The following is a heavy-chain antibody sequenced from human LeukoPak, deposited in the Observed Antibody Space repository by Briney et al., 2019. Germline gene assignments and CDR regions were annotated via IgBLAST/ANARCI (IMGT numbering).Heavy chain of an antibody. V-gene: IGHV3-74*01. CDR3: AKVLYYDILTGYLLDY. Sequence: GGSLRLSCVASGFTFSSYWMHWVRQDPRKGLVWVSLISGDGRNINYADSVRGRFTISRDNAKNTLYLQMNTLRVEDTAVYYCAKVLYYDILTGYLLDYWGQGTLVTVSS. CDR1: GFTFSSYW. D-gene: IGHD3-9*01. CDR2: ISGDGRNI. J-gene: IGHJ4*02.